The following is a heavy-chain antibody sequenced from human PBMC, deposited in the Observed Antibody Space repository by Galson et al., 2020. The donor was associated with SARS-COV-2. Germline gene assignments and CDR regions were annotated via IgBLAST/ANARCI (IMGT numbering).Heavy chain of an antibody. CDR2: ISWVGTFT. V-gene: IGHV3-43D*03. Sequence: GEHLKISCAASGVTFEDYPMHWVRQPRGKGLEWVSHISWVGTFTYYADFAKGRFIISRDNSKNSLYLQMNSLRGEDTALYYCARSGYTYGLRDYYCSGMDVWGQGTSVTVSS. J-gene: IGHJ6*02. CDR1: GVTFEDYP. CDR3: ARSGYTYGLRDYYCSGMDV. D-gene: IGHD5-18*01.